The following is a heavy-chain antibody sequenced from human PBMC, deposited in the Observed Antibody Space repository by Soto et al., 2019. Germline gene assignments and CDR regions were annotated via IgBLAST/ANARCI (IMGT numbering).Heavy chain of an antibody. J-gene: IGHJ5*02. Sequence: PSETLSLTCAVSGGSISSVDYSWSWIRQPPGKGLEWIGYIYHSGSTYYNPSLKSRVTISVDRSKNQFSLKLSSVTAADTAVYYCASYSSSPEGDWFDPWGQGTLVTVSS. D-gene: IGHD6-6*01. V-gene: IGHV4-30-2*01. CDR2: IYHSGST. CDR3: ASYSSSPEGDWFDP. CDR1: GGSISSVDYS.